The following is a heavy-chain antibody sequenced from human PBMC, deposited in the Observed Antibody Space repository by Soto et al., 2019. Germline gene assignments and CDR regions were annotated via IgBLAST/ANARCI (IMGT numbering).Heavy chain of an antibody. Sequence: QVQLVQSGAEVKKPGSSVKISCKASGYTFTRSTMNWVRQAPGQRLDWMGWINPDNGNTKSSQKFQDRVIITRDTSARTAYMDLSSLRSEDTAVNYCARGIATGQLDPWGQGTLVTVSS. D-gene: IGHD2-15*01. CDR2: INPDNGNT. CDR3: ARGIATGQLDP. V-gene: IGHV1-3*01. CDR1: GYTFTRST. J-gene: IGHJ5*02.